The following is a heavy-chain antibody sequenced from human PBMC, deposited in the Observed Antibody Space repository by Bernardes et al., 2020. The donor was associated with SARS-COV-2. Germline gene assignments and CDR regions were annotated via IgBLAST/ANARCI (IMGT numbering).Heavy chain of an antibody. CDR1: GFSLSTSGVG. J-gene: IGHJ3*02. CDR2: IYWDDNE. CDR3: AHNNEWNLLRSAFDI. V-gene: IGHV2-5*02. Sequence: SGPTLVKPTQTLTLTCTFSGFSLSTSGVGVGWIRQPPGKAPEWLALIYWDDNERYNPSLRSRLTITKDTSKHQVVLTMTNMDPMDTATYSCAHNNEWNLLRSAFDIWGQGTMVTVSS. D-gene: IGHD1-1*01.